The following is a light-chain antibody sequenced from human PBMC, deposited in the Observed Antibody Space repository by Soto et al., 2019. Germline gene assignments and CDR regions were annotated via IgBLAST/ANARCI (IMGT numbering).Light chain of an antibody. J-gene: IGLJ2*01. CDR2: STN. CDR1: SSNIGSNT. CDR3: EQWVGGLVAEV. V-gene: IGLV1-44*01. Sequence: QSVLTQPPSASGTPGQRVTISCSGSSSNIGSNTVYWYQQLPGTAPKLLIYSTNQRPSGVPDRFSGSKSGTSASLAIGGLESEDEPNNNVEQWVGGLVAEVFGGGTKVTVL.